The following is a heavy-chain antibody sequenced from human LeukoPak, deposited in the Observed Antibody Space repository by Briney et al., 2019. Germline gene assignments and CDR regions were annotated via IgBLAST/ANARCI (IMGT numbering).Heavy chain of an antibody. CDR3: ASVRRYYYDSSGYYEIFDY. V-gene: IGHV3-23*01. D-gene: IGHD3-22*01. Sequence: PGGSPRLSCAASGFTFSSYAMSWVRQAPGKGLEWVSAISGSGGSTYYADSVKGRFTISRDNSKNSLYLQMNSLRAEDTAVYYCASVRRYYYDSSGYYEIFDYWGQGTLVTVSS. CDR2: ISGSGGST. J-gene: IGHJ4*02. CDR1: GFTFSSYA.